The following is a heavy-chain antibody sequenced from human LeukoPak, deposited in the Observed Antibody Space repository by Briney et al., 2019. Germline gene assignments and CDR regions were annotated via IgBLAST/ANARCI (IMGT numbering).Heavy chain of an antibody. J-gene: IGHJ5*02. V-gene: IGHV4-59*12. CDR2: IYYSGST. CDR1: GGSISSYY. Sequence: SETLSLTCTVSGGSISSYYWSWIRQPPGKGLEWIGYIYYSGSTNYNPSLKSRVTISVDTSKNQFSLKLSSVTAADTAVYYCARDRSGCYLWGQETLVTVS. CDR3: ARDRSGCYL. D-gene: IGHD1-26*01.